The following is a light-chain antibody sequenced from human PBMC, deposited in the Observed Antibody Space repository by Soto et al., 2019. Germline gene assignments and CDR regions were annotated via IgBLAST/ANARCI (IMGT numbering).Light chain of an antibody. V-gene: IGKV1-5*03. CDR1: QSISSY. J-gene: IGKJ1*01. CDR2: KAS. CDR3: QQYNSYPWT. Sequence: DIQMTQSPSSLSASVGDRVTITCRASQSISSYLNWYQQKQGKXXKXXIYKASSLESGVPSRFSGSGSGTEFTITISSLQPDDFETYYCQQYNSYPWTFGQGTKVDI.